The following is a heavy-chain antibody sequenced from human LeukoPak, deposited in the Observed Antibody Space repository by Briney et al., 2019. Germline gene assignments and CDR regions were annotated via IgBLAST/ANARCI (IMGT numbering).Heavy chain of an antibody. J-gene: IGHJ4*02. V-gene: IGHV1-2*02. Sequence: ASVKVSCKASGYTFTGYYMHWVRQAPGQGLEWMGWINTNSGGTNYAPNFQGRVTMTRDTSISTTYMELSRLRSDDTAVYYCAREPRIAYYFDFWGQGTLVTVSS. CDR2: INTNSGGT. CDR1: GYTFTGYY. D-gene: IGHD3-3*02. CDR3: AREPRIAYYFDF.